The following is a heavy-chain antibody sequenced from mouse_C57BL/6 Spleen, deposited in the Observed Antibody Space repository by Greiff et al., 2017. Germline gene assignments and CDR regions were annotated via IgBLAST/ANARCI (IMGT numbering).Heavy chain of an antibody. Sequence: DVKLVESGGGLVQPGGSLKLSCAASGFTFSDYYMYWVRQTPEKRLEWVAYISNGGGSTYYPDTVKGRFTISRDNAKNTLYLQMSRLKSEDTAMYYCARHEPIYYGNHYYAMDYWGQGTSVTVSS. CDR2: ISNGGGST. V-gene: IGHV5-12*01. J-gene: IGHJ4*01. D-gene: IGHD2-1*01. CDR3: ARHEPIYYGNHYYAMDY. CDR1: GFTFSDYY.